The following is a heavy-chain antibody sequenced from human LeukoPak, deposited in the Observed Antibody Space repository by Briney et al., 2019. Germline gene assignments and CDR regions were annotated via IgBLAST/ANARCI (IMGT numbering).Heavy chain of an antibody. CDR1: GYTLTGYY. CDR2: INPNSGGT. J-gene: IGHJ4*02. D-gene: IGHD3-10*01. Sequence: ASVKVSCTASGYTLTGYYMHWVRQAPGQGLEWMGRINPNSGGTNYAQKFQGRVTMTRDTSISTAYMELSRLRSDDTAVYYCARSNYGSGSYYAFDYWGQGTLVTVSS. CDR3: ARSNYGSGSYYAFDY. V-gene: IGHV1-2*06.